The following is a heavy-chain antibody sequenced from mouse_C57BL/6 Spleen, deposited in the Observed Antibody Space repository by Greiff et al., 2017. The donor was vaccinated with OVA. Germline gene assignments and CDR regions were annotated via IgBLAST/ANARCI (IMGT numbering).Heavy chain of an antibody. CDR3: ARWSSSLFAY. V-gene: IGHV1-64*01. CDR2: IHPNSGST. CDR1: GYTFTSYW. J-gene: IGHJ3*01. D-gene: IGHD1-1*01. Sequence: QVQLQQPGAELVKPGASVKLSCKASGYTFTSYWMHWVKQRPGQGLEWIGMIHPNSGSTNYNEKYKSKATLTVDKSSSTAYMQLSSLTSEDSAVYYCARWSSSLFAYWGQGTLVTVSA.